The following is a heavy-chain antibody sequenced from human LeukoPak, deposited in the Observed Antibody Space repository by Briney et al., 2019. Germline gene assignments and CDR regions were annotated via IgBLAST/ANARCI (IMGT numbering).Heavy chain of an antibody. Sequence: ASVKVSCKASGYSFNDNYVHWVRQAPGQGLEYMGWISPKSGDTNFSQRFKGRLTMTSDTSINTVYMEMRKLKSDDTAVYFCARGKDDSTGHYDAFDIWGHGTMVTVSS. CDR3: ARGKDDSTGHYDAFDI. D-gene: IGHD3-22*01. V-gene: IGHV1-2*02. CDR1: GYSFNDNY. CDR2: ISPKSGDT. J-gene: IGHJ3*02.